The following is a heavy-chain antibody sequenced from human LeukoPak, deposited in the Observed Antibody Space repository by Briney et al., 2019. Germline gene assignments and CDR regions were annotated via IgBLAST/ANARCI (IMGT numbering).Heavy chain of an antibody. CDR3: ARDCSSTSCYTGDY. Sequence: ASVKVSCKASGYTFTGYYMHWVRQAPGQGREWMGWINPNSGCTNSAQKFQGRVTMTRDTSISTAYMELSRLRSDDTAVYYCARDCSSTSCYTGDYWGQGALVTVSS. V-gene: IGHV1-2*02. D-gene: IGHD2-2*02. J-gene: IGHJ4*02. CDR1: GYTFTGYY. CDR2: INPNSGCT.